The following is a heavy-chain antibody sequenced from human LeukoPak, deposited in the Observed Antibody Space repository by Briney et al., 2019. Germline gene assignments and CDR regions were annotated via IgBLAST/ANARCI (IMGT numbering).Heavy chain of an antibody. V-gene: IGHV3-30*14. CDR1: GFTFNNYD. D-gene: IGHD6-19*01. Sequence: PGGSLRLSCEASGFTFNNYDMHWVRQAPGKGLDWVTFISYDGSKEHYADSVKGRFTISRDNSKNTLYLQMNSLRAEDTAVYYCARASSSGWYRYFQHWGQGTLVTVSS. J-gene: IGHJ1*01. CDR2: ISYDGSKE. CDR3: ARASSSGWYRYFQH.